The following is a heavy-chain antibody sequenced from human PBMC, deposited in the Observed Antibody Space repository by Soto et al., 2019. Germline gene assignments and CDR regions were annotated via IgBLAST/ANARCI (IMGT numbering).Heavy chain of an antibody. CDR3: AKDFLGFSSLPLGYMDV. Sequence: GGSLRLSCETSGFTFRSYVMHGVRQAPGKGLEWVAVISYDGSNKYYADSVKGRFTISRDNSKNTLYLQMNSLRAEDTAVYYCAKDFLGFSSLPLGYMDVWGKGT. V-gene: IGHV3-30*18. CDR2: ISYDGSNK. D-gene: IGHD6-13*01. CDR1: GFTFRSYV. J-gene: IGHJ6*03.